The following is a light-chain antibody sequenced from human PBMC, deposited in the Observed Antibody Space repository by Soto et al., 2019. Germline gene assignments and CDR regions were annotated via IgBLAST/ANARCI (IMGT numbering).Light chain of an antibody. CDR3: SSYVGTNSYV. CDR1: SSDVGGYNY. J-gene: IGLJ1*01. V-gene: IGLV2-8*01. Sequence: SVLTQPPSASGSPGEAGTISCTGTSSDVGGYNYVSWYQHHPGKAPKLIIYEVYKRPSGVPDRFSGSKSGNTAALTVSGLQAEDEADYYCSSYVGTNSYVFGTGTKVTVL. CDR2: EVY.